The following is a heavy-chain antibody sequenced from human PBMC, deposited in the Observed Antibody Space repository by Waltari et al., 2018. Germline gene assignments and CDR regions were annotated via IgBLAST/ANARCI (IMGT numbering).Heavy chain of an antibody. J-gene: IGHJ6*02. Sequence: QVQLQQWGAGMLKTSETLARTCAVYGGHFSGHHWSWIHQPPGKGLEWIGEINHSGSTNYNPSLKSRVTISVDTSKNQFSLKLSSVTAADTAVYYCARGARGYYYYYGMDVWGQGTTVTVSS. CDR3: ARGARGYYYYYGMDV. V-gene: IGHV4-34*01. CDR2: INHSGST. CDR1: GGHFSGHH. D-gene: IGHD3-10*01.